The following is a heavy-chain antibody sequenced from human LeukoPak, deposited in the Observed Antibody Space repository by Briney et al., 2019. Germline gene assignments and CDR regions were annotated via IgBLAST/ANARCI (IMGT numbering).Heavy chain of an antibody. CDR3: ARDQSSSWSVGYYYYGMDV. Sequence: PGGSLRLSCAASGFTFNTYAMHWLRQAPGKGLEWVAVIAYDGNNKYYADSVKGRFTISRDNSKNTLYLQMNSPRDEDTAVYYCARDQSSSWSVGYYYYGMDVWGQGTTVTVPS. J-gene: IGHJ6*02. CDR1: GFTFNTYA. D-gene: IGHD6-13*01. V-gene: IGHV3-30-3*01. CDR2: IAYDGNNK.